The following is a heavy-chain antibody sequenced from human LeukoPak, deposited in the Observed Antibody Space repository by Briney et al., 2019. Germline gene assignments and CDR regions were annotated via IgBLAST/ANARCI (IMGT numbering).Heavy chain of an antibody. D-gene: IGHD5-24*01. Sequence: GGSLRLSCAGSGFTFSSYWMSWVRQAPGEGLEWVANIKQDGSKKSYVDSVKGRFTISRDNAKNSLYLQMNSLRAEDTAIYYCTRVGYIDEGIDYWGQGTLVTVSS. CDR1: GFTFSSYW. CDR3: TRVGYIDEGIDY. V-gene: IGHV3-7*04. J-gene: IGHJ4*02. CDR2: IKQDGSKK.